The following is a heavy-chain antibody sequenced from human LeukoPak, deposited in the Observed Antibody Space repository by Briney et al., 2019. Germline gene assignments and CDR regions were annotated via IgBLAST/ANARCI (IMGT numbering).Heavy chain of an antibody. V-gene: IGHV3-7*03. CDR1: GFTFSSYW. J-gene: IGHJ4*02. CDR3: ARDGPRSGYDLGHFDN. D-gene: IGHD5-12*01. CDR2: IKQDGSEK. Sequence: GGSLRLSCAASGFTFSSYWMSWVRQAPGKGLEWVANIKQDGSEKYYVDSVKGRFTISRDNAKNSLYLQMNSLRAEDTAVYYCARDGPRSGYDLGHFDNLGQGTLVTASS.